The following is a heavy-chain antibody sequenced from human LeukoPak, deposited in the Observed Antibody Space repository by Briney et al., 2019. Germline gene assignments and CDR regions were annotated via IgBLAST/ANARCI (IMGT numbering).Heavy chain of an antibody. D-gene: IGHD2-2*01. V-gene: IGHV3-30-3*01. CDR3: ARDRLRYCSSTSCGTGAAFDF. CDR1: GFTFSTYA. J-gene: IGHJ3*01. Sequence: GGSLRLSCAASGFTFSTYAIHWVRQAPGKGLEWVAVISYGGNNKYYADSVKGRFTISRDNSKNTLYLQMNSLRTEDTAVYYCARDRLRYCSSTSCGTGAAFDFWGQGTMVIVSS. CDR2: ISYGGNNK.